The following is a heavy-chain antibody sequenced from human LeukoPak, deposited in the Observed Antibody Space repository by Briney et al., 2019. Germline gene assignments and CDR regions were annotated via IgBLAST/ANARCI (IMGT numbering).Heavy chain of an antibody. CDR3: ARGVTISNTYFQY. D-gene: IGHD3-9*01. CDR2: IRYDGSNK. Sequence: GGSLGLSCAASGFTFSSYGMHWVRQAPGKGLGGVAFIRYDGSNKYYADSVKGRFTISRDNSKNTLYLQMNSLRAEDTAVYYCARGVTISNTYFQYWGQGTLVTVSS. V-gene: IGHV3-30*02. CDR1: GFTFSSYG. J-gene: IGHJ1*01.